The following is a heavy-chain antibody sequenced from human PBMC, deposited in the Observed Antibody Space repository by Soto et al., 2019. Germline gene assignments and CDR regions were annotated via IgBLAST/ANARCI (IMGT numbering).Heavy chain of an antibody. Sequence: QVQLVESGGGVVQPGRSLRLSCAASGFTFSSYGMHWVRQAPGKGLEWVAVISYDGSNKYYADSVKGRFTISRDNSKNTLYLQMNSLRAEDTAVYYCAEVSWYYYGSGSHSRYYYYYMDVWGKGTTVTVSS. J-gene: IGHJ6*03. CDR3: AEVSWYYYGSGSHSRYYYYYMDV. V-gene: IGHV3-30*18. CDR1: GFTFSSYG. D-gene: IGHD3-10*01. CDR2: ISYDGSNK.